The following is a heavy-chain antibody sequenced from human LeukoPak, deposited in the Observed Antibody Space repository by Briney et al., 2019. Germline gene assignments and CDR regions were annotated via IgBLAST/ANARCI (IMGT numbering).Heavy chain of an antibody. D-gene: IGHD6-6*01. CDR1: GFTFSSYG. CDR2: ISGPGDNT. CDR3: ARKSSSLGYYFDY. V-gene: IGHV3-23*01. J-gene: IGHJ4*02. Sequence: GGSLRLSCLASGFTFSSYGMGWVRQAPGKGLEWVSVISGPGDNTYSADSVKGRFAIFRDNPKNSLYLQMNSLRVADTAVYYCARKSSSLGYYFDYWGQGTLVTVSS.